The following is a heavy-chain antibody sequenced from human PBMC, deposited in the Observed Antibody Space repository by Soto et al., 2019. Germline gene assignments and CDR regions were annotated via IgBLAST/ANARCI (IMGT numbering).Heavy chain of an antibody. V-gene: IGHV3-48*01. CDR3: ARDRKDDSNYLLGYYYYYYMDV. D-gene: IGHD4-4*01. Sequence: GGSLRLSCAASGFTFSSYSMNWVRQAPGKGLEWVSYISSSSSTIYYADSVKGRFTISRDNAKNSLYLQMNSLRAEDTAVYYCARDRKDDSNYLLGYYYYYYMDVWGKGTTVTVSS. CDR1: GFTFSSYS. CDR2: ISSSSSTI. J-gene: IGHJ6*03.